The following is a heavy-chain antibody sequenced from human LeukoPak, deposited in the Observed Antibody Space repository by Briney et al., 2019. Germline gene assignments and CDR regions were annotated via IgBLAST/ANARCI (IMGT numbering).Heavy chain of an antibody. CDR3: AKGSGYTIAVARDFDY. J-gene: IGHJ4*02. Sequence: PGRSLRLSCAASGFTFDDYAMHWVRQAPGKGLEWVSGISWNSGSIVYADSVKGRSTISRDNAKNSLYLQMNSLRAEDTALYYCAKGSGYTIAVARDFDYWGQGTLVTVSS. CDR2: ISWNSGSI. V-gene: IGHV3-9*01. CDR1: GFTFDDYA. D-gene: IGHD6-19*01.